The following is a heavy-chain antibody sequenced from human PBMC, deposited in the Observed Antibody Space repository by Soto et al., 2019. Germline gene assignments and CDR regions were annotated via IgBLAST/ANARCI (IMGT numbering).Heavy chain of an antibody. CDR3: ARGGYSSSWRIDY. CDR2: IYSGGST. Sequence: GSLRLSCAASGFTVSSNYMSWVRQAPGKGLEWVSVIYSGGSTYYADSVKGRFTISRDNSKNTLYLQMNSLRAEDTAVYYCARGGYSSSWRIDYWGQGTLVTVSS. V-gene: IGHV3-53*01. CDR1: GFTVSSNY. J-gene: IGHJ4*02. D-gene: IGHD6-13*01.